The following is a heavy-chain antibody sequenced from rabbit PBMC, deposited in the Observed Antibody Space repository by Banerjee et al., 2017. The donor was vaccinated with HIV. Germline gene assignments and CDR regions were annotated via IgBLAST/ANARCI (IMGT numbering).Heavy chain of an antibody. Sequence: QEQLEESGGDLVKPEGSLTITCTASGFSFSNKYVMCWVRQAPGKGLEWIACINTSSGNTVYASWAKGRFTISRTSSTTVTLQMTSLTAADTATYFCARLNVGNRDWDLWGPGTLVTVS. V-gene: IGHV1S45*01. J-gene: IGHJ6*01. CDR2: INTSSGNT. D-gene: IGHD4-2*01. CDR3: ARLNVGNRDWDL. CDR1: GFSFSNKYV.